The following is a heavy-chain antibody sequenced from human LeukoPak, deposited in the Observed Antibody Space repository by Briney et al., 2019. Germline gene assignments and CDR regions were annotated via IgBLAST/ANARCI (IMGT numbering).Heavy chain of an antibody. Sequence: SETLSLTRTVSGASISSYYWSWIRQPPGKGLEWIGYIYYSGSTNYNPSLRSRVTISVDTSKNQFSLKLSSVTAADTAVYYCARGGDSDAFDIWGQGTMVTVSS. CDR1: GASISSYY. D-gene: IGHD3-16*01. J-gene: IGHJ3*02. CDR2: IYYSGST. V-gene: IGHV4-59*01. CDR3: ARGGDSDAFDI.